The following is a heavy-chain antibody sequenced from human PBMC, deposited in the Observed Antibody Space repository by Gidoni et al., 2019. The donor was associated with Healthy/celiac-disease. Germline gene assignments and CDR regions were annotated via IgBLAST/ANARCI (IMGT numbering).Heavy chain of an antibody. D-gene: IGHD3-22*01. Sequence: EVQLVESGGGLVKPGGSLRLSCAASGFTFSRYSMNWVRQAPGKGLEWVSSISSSSSYIYYADSVKGRFTISRDNAKNSLYLQMNSLRAEDTAVYYCTLWPHDPYYYDSSGYYTTDYWGQGTLVTVSS. V-gene: IGHV3-21*01. CDR2: ISSSSSYI. CDR3: TLWPHDPYYYDSSGYYTTDY. CDR1: GFTFSRYS. J-gene: IGHJ4*02.